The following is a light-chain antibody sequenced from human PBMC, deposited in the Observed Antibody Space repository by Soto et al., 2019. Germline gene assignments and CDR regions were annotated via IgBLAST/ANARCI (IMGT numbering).Light chain of an antibody. CDR1: SSDVGGYNY. CDR3: SAYTSISTLV. Sequence: QSALTQPAYVSGSPGQSITISCTGTSSDVGGYNYVSWYQQNPGKAPKLMIYEVSNRPSGVSNRFSGSKSGNTASLTISGLQAEDEADYYCSAYTSISTLVFGTGTKVTVL. J-gene: IGLJ1*01. V-gene: IGLV2-14*01. CDR2: EVS.